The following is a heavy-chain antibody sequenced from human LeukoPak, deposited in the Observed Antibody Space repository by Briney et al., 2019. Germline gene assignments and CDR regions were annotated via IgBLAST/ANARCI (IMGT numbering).Heavy chain of an antibody. J-gene: IGHJ3*02. V-gene: IGHV4-34*01. D-gene: IGHD5-24*01. CDR1: GGSFSGYY. CDR3: ARARARWLQLDAFDI. CDR2: INHSGST. Sequence: PSETLSLTCAVYGGSFSGYYWSWIRQPPGKGLEWIGEINHSGSTNYNPSLKSRVTISVDTSKNQFSLKLSSVTAADTAVYYCARARARWLQLDAFDIWGQGTMVTVSS.